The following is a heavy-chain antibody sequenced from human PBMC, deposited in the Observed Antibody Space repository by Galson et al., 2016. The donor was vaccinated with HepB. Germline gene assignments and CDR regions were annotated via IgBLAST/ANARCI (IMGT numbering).Heavy chain of an antibody. CDR1: GGSISSYY. V-gene: IGHV4-59*01. CDR2: IYNSGST. D-gene: IGHD6-19*01. CDR3: ARDQSPQYNNGWYGGWYSDL. J-gene: IGHJ2*01. Sequence: SETLSLTCTVSGGSISSYYWTWIRQPPGKGLEWIGYIYNSGSTNYNPSLKSRVTISLDTSKNQFSLKLSSVTAADTAVYYCARDQSPQYNNGWYGGWYSDLWGRGTLVTVSS.